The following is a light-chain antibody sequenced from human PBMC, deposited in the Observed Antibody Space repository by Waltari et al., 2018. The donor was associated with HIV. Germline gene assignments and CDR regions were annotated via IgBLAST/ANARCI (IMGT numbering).Light chain of an antibody. Sequence: SALTQPASVSGSPGPSLTISCTGTSSAVGNYNLVSWYQQHPGKAPKLMIYEGIKRPSGVSNRISGSKSGNTASLTISGLQAEDEADYYCCSYGGSSNWVFGGGTKLTVL. CDR2: EGI. J-gene: IGLJ3*02. CDR3: CSYGGSSNWV. V-gene: IGLV2-23*01. CDR1: SSAVGNYNL.